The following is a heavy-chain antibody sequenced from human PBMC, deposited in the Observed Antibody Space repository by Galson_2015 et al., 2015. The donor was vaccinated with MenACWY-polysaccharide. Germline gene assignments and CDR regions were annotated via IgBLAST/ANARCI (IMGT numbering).Heavy chain of an antibody. Sequence: SLRLSCAASGLRFGSYGMQWVRQAPGKGLEWVALIWYDGSNEYYSEPVKGRSAISRDDSKNTLYLQMNSLRVEDTAVYYCATIRGSAPNYYMDVWGKGTTVTVSS. V-gene: IGHV3-33*03. CDR2: IWYDGSNE. CDR3: ATIRGSAPNYYMDV. D-gene: IGHD5-12*01. CDR1: GLRFGSYG. J-gene: IGHJ6*03.